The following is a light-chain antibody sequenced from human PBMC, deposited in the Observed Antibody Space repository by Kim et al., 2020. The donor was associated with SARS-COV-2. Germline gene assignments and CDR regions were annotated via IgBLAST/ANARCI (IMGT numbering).Light chain of an antibody. CDR3: QQFHTASYT. Sequence: DIVMTQSPDSLAVSLGERATINCKSCQSVLYSSNNKNHLAWYQQKPGQPPKLLIYWASTRESGVPDRFTGSGSGTDFTLTISSLQAEDAAVYYCQQFHTASYTFGQGTKLEI. V-gene: IGKV4-1*01. J-gene: IGKJ2*01. CDR2: WAS. CDR1: QSVLYSSNNKNH.